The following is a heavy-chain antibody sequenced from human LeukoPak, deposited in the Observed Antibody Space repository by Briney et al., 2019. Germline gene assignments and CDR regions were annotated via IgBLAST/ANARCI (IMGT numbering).Heavy chain of an antibody. CDR1: GSSFSSYW. CDR2: VNNDGSST. D-gene: IGHD6-19*01. V-gene: IGHV3-74*01. Sequence: GGSLRLSCAASGSSFSSYWMHWVRQAPGKRPVWVSRVNNDGSSTNYPDSVKGRFTISRDNAKNTLYLQMNSLRVEDTGIYYCTRVSSTNDYWGQGTLVTVSS. J-gene: IGHJ4*02. CDR3: TRVSSTNDY.